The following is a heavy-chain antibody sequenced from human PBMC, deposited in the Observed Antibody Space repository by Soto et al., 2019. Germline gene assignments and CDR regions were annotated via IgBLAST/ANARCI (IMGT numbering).Heavy chain of an antibody. CDR2: ISGSGGST. V-gene: IGHV3-23*01. Sequence: HPGGSLRLSCAASGFTFSSYAMSWVRQAPGKGLEWVSAISGSGGSTYYADSVKGRFTISRDNSKNTLYLQMNSLRAEDTAVYYCAKDLIAAAGRDYYYYGMDVWGQGTTVTVSS. CDR1: GFTFSSYA. CDR3: AKDLIAAAGRDYYYYGMDV. D-gene: IGHD6-13*01. J-gene: IGHJ6*02.